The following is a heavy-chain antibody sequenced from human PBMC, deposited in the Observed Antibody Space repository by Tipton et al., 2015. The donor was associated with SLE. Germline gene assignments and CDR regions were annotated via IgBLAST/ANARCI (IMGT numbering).Heavy chain of an antibody. Sequence: LSLTCTVSGGSITNSYWSWIRQPPGKGLEWIGYIYYSGSTNYNPSLKSRVTISVDTSKNQFSLKLSSVTAADTAVYYCAKWAANWGAVDIWGQGTLVTVSS. CDR2: IYYSGST. CDR3: AKWAANWGAVDI. D-gene: IGHD3-16*01. J-gene: IGHJ3*02. V-gene: IGHV4-59*01. CDR1: GGSITNSY.